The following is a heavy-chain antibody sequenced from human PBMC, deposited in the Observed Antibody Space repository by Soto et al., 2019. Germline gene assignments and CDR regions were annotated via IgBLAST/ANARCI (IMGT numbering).Heavy chain of an antibody. Sequence: MSRIRKKQGEGLEWVSAISGSGRSTYYADSVKGRFTISRDNSTNTLYLQMNSLRAEDTAVYYCVKDPRDVMAKSVPVTDVWGHGTTVPVSS. D-gene: IGHD3-10*01. J-gene: IGHJ6*02. V-gene: IGHV3-23*01. CDR3: VKDPRDVMAKSVPVTDV. CDR2: ISGSGRST.